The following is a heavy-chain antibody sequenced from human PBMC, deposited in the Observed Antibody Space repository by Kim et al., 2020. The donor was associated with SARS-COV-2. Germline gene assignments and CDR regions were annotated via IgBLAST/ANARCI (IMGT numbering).Heavy chain of an antibody. V-gene: IGHV3-30*18. CDR1: GFTFSSYG. Sequence: GGSLRPSCAASGFTFSSYGMHWVRQAPGKGLEWVAVISYDGSNKYYADSVKGRFTISRDNSKNTLYLQMNSLRAEDTAVYYCAKDPGGSSVLYGMDVWGQGTTVTVSS. D-gene: IGHD1-26*01. CDR2: ISYDGSNK. CDR3: AKDPGGSSVLYGMDV. J-gene: IGHJ6*02.